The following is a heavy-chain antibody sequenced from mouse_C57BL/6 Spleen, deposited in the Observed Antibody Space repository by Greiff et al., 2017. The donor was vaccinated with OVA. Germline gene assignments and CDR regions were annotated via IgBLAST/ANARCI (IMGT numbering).Heavy chain of an antibody. CDR3: AREGREGYAMDY. D-gene: IGHD6-1*01. J-gene: IGHJ4*01. V-gene: IGHV5-4*01. CDR1: GFTFSSYA. Sequence: EVKLVESGGGLVKPGGSLKLSCAASGFTFSSYAMSWVRQTPEKRLEWVATISDGGSYTYYPDNVKGRFTISRDNAKNNLYLQMSHLKSEDTAMDYCAREGREGYAMDYWGQGTSVTVSS. CDR2: ISDGGSYT.